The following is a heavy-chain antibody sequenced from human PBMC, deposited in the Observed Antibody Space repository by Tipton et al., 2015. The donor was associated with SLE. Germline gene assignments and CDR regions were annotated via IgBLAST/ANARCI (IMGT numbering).Heavy chain of an antibody. CDR1: GFTFSSYA. V-gene: IGHV3-64*01. D-gene: IGHD1-14*01. J-gene: IGHJ4*02. CDR2: ISSNGGST. Sequence: SLRLSCAASGFTFSSYAMHWVRQAPGKGLEYVSAISSNGGSTYYANSVKGRFTISRDNSKNTLYLQMGSLRAEDMAVYYCARGAPEDCWGQGTLVTVSS. CDR3: ARGAPEDC.